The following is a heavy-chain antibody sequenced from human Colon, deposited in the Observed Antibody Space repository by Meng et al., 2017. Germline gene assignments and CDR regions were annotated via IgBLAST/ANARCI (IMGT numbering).Heavy chain of an antibody. CDR2: IYYSGST. Sequence: QVQLQASGPGLVRPSETLSLTCTVSGGSVSSGSYYWSWIRQPPGKGLEWIGYIYYSGSTNYNPSLKSRVTISVDTSKNQFSLKLSSVTAADTAVYYCARGMTNGITFGGVIVNWGQGTPVTVPS. CDR1: GGSVSSGSYY. V-gene: IGHV4-61*01. D-gene: IGHD3-16*02. J-gene: IGHJ4*02. CDR3: ARGMTNGITFGGVIVN.